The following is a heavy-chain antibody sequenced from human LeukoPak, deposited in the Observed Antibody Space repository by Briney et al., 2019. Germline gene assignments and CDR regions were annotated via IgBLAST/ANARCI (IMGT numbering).Heavy chain of an antibody. CDR2: TYYRSEWYN. D-gene: IGHD3-22*01. V-gene: IGHV6-1*01. Sequence: SQTLSLTCAISGDSVSSNSAAWNWIRQPPSRGLEWLGRTYYRSEWYNDYAVSVKSRININPDTSKNQFSLQLNSVTPEDTAVYYCAQADSTGYFYFQHWGQGTLVTVSS. CDR1: GDSVSSNSAA. CDR3: AQADSTGYFYFQH. J-gene: IGHJ1*01.